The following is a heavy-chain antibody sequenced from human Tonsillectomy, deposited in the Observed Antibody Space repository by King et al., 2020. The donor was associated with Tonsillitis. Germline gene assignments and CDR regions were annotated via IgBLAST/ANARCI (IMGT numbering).Heavy chain of an antibody. Sequence: VQLGESGGGVVQPGRSLRLSCAASGFTFSSYGIHWVRQAPGKGLEWVAVISSDGSKKYYADSVRGRFTIARDNSKNTLYLQMHSLRADDTAVYYCAKARQWLVHFDYWGQGTLVTVSS. CDR1: GFTFSSYG. V-gene: IGHV3-30*18. J-gene: IGHJ4*02. CDR3: AKARQWLVHFDY. CDR2: ISSDGSKK. D-gene: IGHD6-19*01.